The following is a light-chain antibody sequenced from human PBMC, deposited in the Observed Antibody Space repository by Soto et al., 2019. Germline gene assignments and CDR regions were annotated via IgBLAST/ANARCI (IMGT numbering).Light chain of an antibody. CDR3: QQYNSYS. Sequence: EIVLTQSPGTLSLSPGERATLSCRASQSVSSSYLAWYQQKPGQAPRLLIYDASSRATGIPDRFSGGGSGTDFTLTISRLEPDDFATYYCQQYNSYSFGQGTKVDIK. V-gene: IGKV3-20*01. J-gene: IGKJ1*01. CDR2: DAS. CDR1: QSVSSSY.